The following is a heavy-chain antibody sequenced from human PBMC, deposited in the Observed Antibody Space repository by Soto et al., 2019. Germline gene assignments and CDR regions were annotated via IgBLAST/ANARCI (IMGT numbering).Heavy chain of an antibody. CDR3: ARSRYLEY. J-gene: IGHJ4*02. D-gene: IGHD1-20*01. CDR1: GFTFSNYW. V-gene: IGHV3-7*04. CDR2: IKQDGSEK. Sequence: GGSLRLSCAVSGFTFSNYWMSWVRQAPGKGLEWVANIKQDGSEKNYVDSVEGRFTISRDNAKNSLYLQMNSLRAEDTAVYYCARSRYLEYWGQGT.